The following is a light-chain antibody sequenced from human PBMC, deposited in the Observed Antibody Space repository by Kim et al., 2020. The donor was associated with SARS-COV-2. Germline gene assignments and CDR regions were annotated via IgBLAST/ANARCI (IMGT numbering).Light chain of an antibody. CDR2: DNN. V-gene: IGLV1-40*01. CDR3: QSFDISLSGFVI. J-gene: IGLJ2*01. Sequence: RVTISCTGSNSNIGAGFDVHWYQQVPVTAPKLLISDNNNRPSGVPDRISTSKSDTSVSLAISGLQPEDEADYYCQSFDISLSGFVIFGGGTQLTVL. CDR1: NSNIGAGFD.